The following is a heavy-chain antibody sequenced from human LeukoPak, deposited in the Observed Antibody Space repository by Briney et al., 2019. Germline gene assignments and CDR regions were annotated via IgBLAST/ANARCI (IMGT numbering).Heavy chain of an antibody. Sequence: GESLKISCKGSGYNFSTSWLGWVRQMPGKGLEWMEKIYPDDSETNYSPASEGQVTISADKYVRTAYLQWSSLKASDTAMYYCARTLTGVLDYWGQGTLVTVSS. D-gene: IGHD3-9*01. CDR3: ARTLTGVLDY. CDR2: IYPDDSET. J-gene: IGHJ4*02. CDR1: GYNFSTSW. V-gene: IGHV5-51*01.